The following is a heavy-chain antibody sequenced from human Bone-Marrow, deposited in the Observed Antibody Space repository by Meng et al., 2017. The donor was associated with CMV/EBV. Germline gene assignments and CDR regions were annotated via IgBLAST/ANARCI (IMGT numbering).Heavy chain of an antibody. D-gene: IGHD7-27*01. CDR3: TRDGPEYVNWGLYYGMAV. Sequence: GSLRLSCAASGFTFSGYAMTWVRQAPGKGLEWVSGISGSGGSTYYADSVKGRFTISRDNSKNTLYLQMNSLRVEDTAVYYCTRDGPEYVNWGLYYGMAVWGQGPTVTGFS. V-gene: IGHV3-23*01. CDR1: GFTFSGYA. CDR2: ISGSGGST. J-gene: IGHJ6*01.